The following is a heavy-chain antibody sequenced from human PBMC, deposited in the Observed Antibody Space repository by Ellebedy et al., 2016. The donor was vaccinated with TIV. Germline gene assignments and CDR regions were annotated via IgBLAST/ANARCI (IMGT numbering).Heavy chain of an antibody. CDR1: GFSFRSYW. CDR3: ARRGRYGYYAVQVNSWFDT. Sequence: GGSLRLSCAASGFSFRSYWMSWVRQAPGKGLEWVANIYQDGSDQYYADSVKGRFTISRDNANKSLFLQMNSLRVDYTAVYDCARRGRYGYYAVQVNSWFDTWGQGTLVSVSS. D-gene: IGHD5-18*01. J-gene: IGHJ5*02. V-gene: IGHV3-7*01. CDR2: IYQDGSDQ.